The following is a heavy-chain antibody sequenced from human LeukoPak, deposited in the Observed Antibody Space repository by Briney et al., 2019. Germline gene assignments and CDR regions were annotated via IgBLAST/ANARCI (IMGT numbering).Heavy chain of an antibody. Sequence: PGGSLRLSCAASGFTFSSYGMHWVRQAPGKGLEWVAVIWYDGSNKYYADSVKGRFTISRDNAKNSLYLQMNSLRADDTAVYYCARDLDGDPNIAAAGRGDFDYWGRGTLVTVSS. CDR1: GFTFSSYG. CDR2: IWYDGSNK. V-gene: IGHV3-33*01. J-gene: IGHJ4*02. D-gene: IGHD6-13*01. CDR3: ARDLDGDPNIAAAGRGDFDY.